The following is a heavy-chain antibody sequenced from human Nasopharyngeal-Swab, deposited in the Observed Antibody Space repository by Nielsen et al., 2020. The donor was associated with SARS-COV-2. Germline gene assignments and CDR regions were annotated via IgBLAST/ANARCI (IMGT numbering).Heavy chain of an antibody. CDR1: GFTFSRYE. J-gene: IGHJ4*02. CDR2: MSGSGRTV. D-gene: IGHD6-6*01. CDR3: ARGGTYSSSDFDN. V-gene: IGHV3-48*03. Sequence: GGSLRLSCAASGFTFSRYEMNWVCQAPRKGLDWVSYMSGSGRTVYYADSVKGRFTISRDNAKNSLYLQMNSLRVEDTGVYYCARGGTYSSSDFDNWGQGTLVTVSS.